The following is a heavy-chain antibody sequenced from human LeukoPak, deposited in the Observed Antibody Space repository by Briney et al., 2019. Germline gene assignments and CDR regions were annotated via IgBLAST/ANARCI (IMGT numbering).Heavy chain of an antibody. CDR2: INSDGSRT. CDR1: GFTLSTYW. CDR3: ARGSWSAADTNIDY. Sequence: GGSVRLSCVASGFTLSTYWMHWVRQGPGKGLVWVSCINSDGSRTTYADSVKGRFTISRDNAKNTLYLQMNTLRVEDTAVYYCARGSWSAADTNIDYWGQGTLVTVSS. D-gene: IGHD6-13*01. V-gene: IGHV3-74*01. J-gene: IGHJ4*02.